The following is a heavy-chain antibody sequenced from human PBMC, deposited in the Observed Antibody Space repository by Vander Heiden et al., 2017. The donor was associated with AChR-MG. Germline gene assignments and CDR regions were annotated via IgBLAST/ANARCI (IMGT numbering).Heavy chain of an antibody. CDR3: AKEGRYCSSTSCYLSFDY. D-gene: IGHD2-2*01. V-gene: IGHV3-23*01. J-gene: IGHJ4*02. CDR2: ISGSGGST. Sequence: EVQLLESGGGLVQPGGSLRLSCAASGFTFSSYAVSWVRQAPGKGLEWVSAISGSGGSTYYADSVKGRFTISRDNSKNTLYLQMNSLRAEDTAVYYCAKEGRYCSSTSCYLSFDYWGQGTLVTVSS. CDR1: GFTFSSYA.